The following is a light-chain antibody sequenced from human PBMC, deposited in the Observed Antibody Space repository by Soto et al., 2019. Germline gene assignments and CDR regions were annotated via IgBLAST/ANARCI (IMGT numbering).Light chain of an antibody. CDR1: SGSVSVSSY. J-gene: IGLJ2*01. Sequence: QAVVTQEPSFSVSPGGTVTLTCGLSSGSVSVSSYPSWYQQTPGQAPRTLIYNTNTRSSGVPDRFSGSILGNKAALTVTGAQADDESDYYYLLYMGRGISVFGGGTQLTVL. CDR2: NTN. CDR3: LLYMGRGISV. V-gene: IGLV8-61*01.